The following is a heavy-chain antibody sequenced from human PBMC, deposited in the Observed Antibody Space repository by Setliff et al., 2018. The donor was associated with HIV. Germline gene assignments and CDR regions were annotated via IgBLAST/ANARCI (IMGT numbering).Heavy chain of an antibody. D-gene: IGHD5-12*01. V-gene: IGHV1-69*10. CDR2: IITVIGVA. Sequence: GASVKVSCKASGGTFMRFAINWVRQAPGQGLEWLGGIITVIGVAEYSQKFQGRVTMTVDESTRTVYMELSSLRSEDTAVYFCARYTSDTGYYGEIHFDVWGQGTLVTVSS. CDR1: GGTFMRFA. CDR3: ARYTSDTGYYGEIHFDV. J-gene: IGHJ4*02.